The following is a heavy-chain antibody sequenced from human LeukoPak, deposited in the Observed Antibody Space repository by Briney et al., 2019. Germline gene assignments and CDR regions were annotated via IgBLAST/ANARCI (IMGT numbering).Heavy chain of an antibody. CDR1: GYTFTSYG. J-gene: IGHJ6*02. CDR2: ISAYNGNT. CDR3: ARDWGYHSYYDFWSGYYTADDYYYGMDV. Sequence: ASVKVSCKASGYTFTSYGISWVRQAPGQGLEWMGWISAYNGNTNYAQKLQGRVTMTTDTSTSTAYMELRSLRSDDTAVYYCARDWGYHSYYDFWSGYYTADDYYYGMDVWGQGTTVTVSS. V-gene: IGHV1-18*01. D-gene: IGHD3-3*01.